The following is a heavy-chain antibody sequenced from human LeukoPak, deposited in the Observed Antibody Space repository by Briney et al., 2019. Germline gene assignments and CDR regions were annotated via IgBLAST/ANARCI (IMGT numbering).Heavy chain of an antibody. CDR2: IWYDGSNK. V-gene: IGHV3-33*01. Sequence: GGSLRLSCAASGFTFSSYGMHWVRQAPGKGLEWVAVIWYDGSNKYYADSVKGRFTISRDNSKNTLYLQMNSLRAEDTAVYYCARDRYCSSTSCNDYYYYGMDVWGQGTTVTVSS. D-gene: IGHD2-2*01. CDR3: ARDRYCSSTSCNDYYYYGMDV. CDR1: GFTFSSYG. J-gene: IGHJ6*02.